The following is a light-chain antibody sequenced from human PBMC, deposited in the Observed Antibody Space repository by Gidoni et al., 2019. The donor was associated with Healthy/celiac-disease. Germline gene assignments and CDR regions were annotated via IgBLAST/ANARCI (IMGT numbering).Light chain of an antibody. CDR1: QSLLHSNGYNY. V-gene: IGKV2-28*01. Sequence: DIVMTQSPLSRPVTPGEPASISCRSSQSLLHSNGYNYLDWYLQKPGQSPQLLIYLGSNRASGVPDRFSGSGSGTDFTLKFSRVEAEDVGVYYCMQALQTPRTFGQGTKVEIK. CDR2: LGS. J-gene: IGKJ1*01. CDR3: MQALQTPRT.